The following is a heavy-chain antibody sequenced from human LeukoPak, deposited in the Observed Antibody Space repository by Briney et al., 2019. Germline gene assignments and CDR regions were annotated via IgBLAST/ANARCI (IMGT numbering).Heavy chain of an antibody. CDR2: IYYSGST. Sequence: SETLSLTCTVSGGSISSGGYYWSWIRQPPGKGLEWIGYIYYSGSTNYNPSLKSRVTISVDTSKNQFSLKLSSVTAADTAVYYCARRRHYYDFWSGYESYAFDIWGQGTMVTVSS. V-gene: IGHV4-61*08. D-gene: IGHD3-3*01. CDR3: ARRRHYYDFWSGYESYAFDI. J-gene: IGHJ3*02. CDR1: GGSISSGGYY.